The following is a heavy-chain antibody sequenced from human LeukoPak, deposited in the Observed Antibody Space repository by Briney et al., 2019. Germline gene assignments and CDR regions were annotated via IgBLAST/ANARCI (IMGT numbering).Heavy chain of an antibody. CDR1: DGSISGYY. Sequence: SETLSRTCTVSDGSISGYYWGWIRQAPGRGLEWIAYIHYTGINNYNPSLKSRAAISVDTSTNQFSLKLTSVTAADTAMYYCARHITNSGSAFDLWGRGTLVTVSS. CDR3: ARHITNSGSAFDL. CDR2: IHYTGIN. J-gene: IGHJ2*01. V-gene: IGHV4-59*08. D-gene: IGHD3-10*01.